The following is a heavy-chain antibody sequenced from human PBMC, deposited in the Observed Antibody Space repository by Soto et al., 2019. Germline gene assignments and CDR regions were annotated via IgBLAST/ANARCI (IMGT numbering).Heavy chain of an antibody. V-gene: IGHV1-3*01. J-gene: IGHJ5*02. D-gene: IGHD6-19*01. CDR3: ARGRIRIAVAGGCFDP. Sequence: QVQLVQSGAEVKKPGASVKVSCKASGYTFTSYAMHWVRQAPGQRLEWMGWINAGNGNTKYSQKFHGRVTITRDTSASTADMELRSLRSEDTAVYYCARGRIRIAVAGGCFDPWGQGTLVTVSS. CDR1: GYTFTSYA. CDR2: INAGNGNT.